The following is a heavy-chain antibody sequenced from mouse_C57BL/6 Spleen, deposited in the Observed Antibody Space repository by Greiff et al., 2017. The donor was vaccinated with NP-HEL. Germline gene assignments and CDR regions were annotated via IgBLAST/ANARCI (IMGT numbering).Heavy chain of an antibody. J-gene: IGHJ4*01. Sequence: EVKLMESGPELVKPGASVKMSCKASGYTFTDYNMHWVKQSHGKSLEWIGYINPNNGGTSYNQKFKGKATLTVNKSSSTAYMELRSLTSEDSAVYYCARASYYYGSSPYAMDYWGQGTSVTVSS. CDR2: INPNNGGT. CDR1: GYTFTDYN. V-gene: IGHV1-22*01. CDR3: ARASYYYGSSPYAMDY. D-gene: IGHD1-1*01.